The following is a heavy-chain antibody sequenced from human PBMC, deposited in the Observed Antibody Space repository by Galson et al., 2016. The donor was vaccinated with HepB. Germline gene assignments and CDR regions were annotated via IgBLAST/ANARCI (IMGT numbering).Heavy chain of an antibody. Sequence: SLRLSCAASGFTFSNYGMHWVRQAPGKGLEWVAADSMDGRRKFYADSVKGRFTISRDNSNSMLFLQMSSLRADDTAVYYCARRHEYCPPVGCSVDYWGQGTLVFVSS. V-gene: IGHV3-30*03. D-gene: IGHD2/OR15-2a*01. CDR2: DSMDGRRK. CDR1: GFTFSNYG. J-gene: IGHJ4*02. CDR3: ARRHEYCPPVGCSVDY.